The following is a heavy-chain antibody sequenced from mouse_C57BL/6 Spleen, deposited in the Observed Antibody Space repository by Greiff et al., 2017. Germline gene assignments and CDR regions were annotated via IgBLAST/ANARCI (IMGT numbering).Heavy chain of an antibody. D-gene: IGHD1-1*01. CDR3: ARAYGSSSSFDY. CDR2: IDPSDSYT. CDR1: GYTFTSYW. Sequence: QVQLQQPGAELVMPWASVKLSCKASGYTFTSYWMHWVKQRPGQGLEWIGEIDPSDSYTNYNQKFKGKSTLTVDKSSSTAYMQLSSLTSEDSAVYYCARAYGSSSSFDYWGQGTTLTVSS. V-gene: IGHV1-69*01. J-gene: IGHJ2*01.